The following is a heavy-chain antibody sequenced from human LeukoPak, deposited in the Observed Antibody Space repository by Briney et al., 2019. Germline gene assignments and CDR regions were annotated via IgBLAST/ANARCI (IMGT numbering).Heavy chain of an antibody. CDR3: AREVAHSSTSLGY. CDR1: GFTFSSYS. CDR2: ISSSSSYI. Sequence: GGSLRLSCAASGFTFSSYSMNWVRQAPGKGLEWVSSISSSSSYIYYADSVKGRFTISRDNAKNSLYLQMNSLRAEDTAVYYCAREVAHSSTSLGYWGQGTLVTVSS. V-gene: IGHV3-21*01. J-gene: IGHJ4*02. D-gene: IGHD2-2*01.